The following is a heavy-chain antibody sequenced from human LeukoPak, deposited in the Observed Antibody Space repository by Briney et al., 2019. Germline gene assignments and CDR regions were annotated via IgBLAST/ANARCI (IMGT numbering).Heavy chain of an antibody. Sequence: GSLRLSCAASGFTFSSYAMSWVRQAPGKGLEWVSGISGSGDNTYYADSVKGRFTISRDDSKNMVYLQMNSLRTEDTAVYFCAREGYSSGWFRLWGQGTLVTVSS. D-gene: IGHD6-19*01. V-gene: IGHV3-23*01. CDR2: ISGSGDNT. CDR1: GFTFSSYA. CDR3: AREGYSSGWFRL. J-gene: IGHJ4*02.